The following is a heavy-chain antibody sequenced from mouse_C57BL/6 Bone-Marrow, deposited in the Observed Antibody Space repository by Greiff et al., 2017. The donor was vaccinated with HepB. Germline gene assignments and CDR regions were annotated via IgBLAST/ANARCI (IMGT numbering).Heavy chain of an antibody. V-gene: IGHV2-3*01. J-gene: IGHJ4*01. Sequence: QVQLKESGPGLVAPSQSLSITCTVSGFSLTSYGVSWVRQPPGKGLEWLGVIWGDGSTNYHSALISRLSISKDNSKSHVFLKLNSLQTDDTDTYYCDKPLYDYDGETYYYAKDYWGQGASVTVSS. CDR3: DKPLYDYDGETYYYAKDY. D-gene: IGHD2-4*01. CDR1: GFSLTSYG. CDR2: IWGDGST.